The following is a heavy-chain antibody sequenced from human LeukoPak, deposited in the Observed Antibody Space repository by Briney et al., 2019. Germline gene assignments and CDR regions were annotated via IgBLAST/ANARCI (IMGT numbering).Heavy chain of an antibody. CDR3: ARVRDGYNDAFDI. D-gene: IGHD5-24*01. J-gene: IGHJ3*02. CDR1: GYTFTNYY. Sequence: ASVKVSCKASGYTFTNYYVHWVRQAPGQGLEWMGVFNPSGGSTSYAQKLQGRVTMTRDTSTSTVYMELSSLRSEDTAVYYCARVRDGYNDAFDIWGQGTMVIVSS. CDR2: FNPSGGST. V-gene: IGHV1-46*01.